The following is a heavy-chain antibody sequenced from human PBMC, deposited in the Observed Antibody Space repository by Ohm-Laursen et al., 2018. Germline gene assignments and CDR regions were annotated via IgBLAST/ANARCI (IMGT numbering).Heavy chain of an antibody. D-gene: IGHD3-22*01. CDR1: GGSISSYY. CDR2: IYYSGST. V-gene: IGHV4-59*01. Sequence: SQTLSLTCTVSGGSISSYYWSWIRQPPGKGLEWIGYIYYSGSTNYNPSLKSRVTISLDRSKNQFSLKLNSVTAADTAIYYCARDTSGYGDAFNIWGQGTAVTVSS. CDR3: ARDTSGYGDAFNI. J-gene: IGHJ3*02.